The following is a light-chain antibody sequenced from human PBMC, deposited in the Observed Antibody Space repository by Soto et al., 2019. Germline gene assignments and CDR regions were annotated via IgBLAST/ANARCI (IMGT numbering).Light chain of an antibody. CDR3: QSYDSSLSGVV. V-gene: IGLV1-40*01. J-gene: IGLJ2*01. Sequence: QSVLTQPPSVSGAPGQRVTISFTGSSSNIGAGYDVHWYQQFPGTAPKLLIYGNSNRPSGVPDRFSGSKSGTSASLAITGLQAEHEADYYCQSYDSSLSGVVFGGGTKLTVL. CDR1: SSNIGAGYD. CDR2: GNS.